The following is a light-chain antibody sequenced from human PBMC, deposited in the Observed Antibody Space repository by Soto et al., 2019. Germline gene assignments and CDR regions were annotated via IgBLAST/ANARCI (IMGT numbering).Light chain of an antibody. J-gene: IGLJ3*02. CDR2: EIS. CDR3: SSYTSNTTRV. CDR1: SSDVGGYNF. Sequence: QSALTQPASVSGSPGQAITISCTGTSSDVGGYNFVSWYQQYPGKAPKLMIFEISDRPSGVSNRFSGSKSGNTAPLTISGLQAEDEADYYCSSYTSNTTRVFGGGTKLTVL. V-gene: IGLV2-14*01.